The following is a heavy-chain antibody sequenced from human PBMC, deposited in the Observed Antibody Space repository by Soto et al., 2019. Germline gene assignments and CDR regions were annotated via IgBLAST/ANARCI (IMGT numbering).Heavy chain of an antibody. D-gene: IGHD3-3*01. J-gene: IGHJ2*01. CDR1: GFTFSGSA. CDR3: TRHDARFGLYCDL. V-gene: IGHV3-73*02. Sequence: EVQLVESGGGLVQPGGSLKLSCAASGFTFSGSAMHWVRQASGKGLEWVGRIRSRANSYATAYAASVKGSFTISRDDSKNTEYLQMNSLENEDTAVYYCTRHDARFGLYCDLWGRGTLVTVS. CDR2: IRSRANSYAT.